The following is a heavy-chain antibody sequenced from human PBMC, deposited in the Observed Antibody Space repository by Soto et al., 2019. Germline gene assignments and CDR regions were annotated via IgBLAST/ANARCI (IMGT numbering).Heavy chain of an antibody. V-gene: IGHV3-30*18. J-gene: IGHJ6*02. Sequence: GGSLRLSCAASGLTFSSYGMHWVRQAPGKGLEWVAVISYDGSNKYYADSVKGRFTISRDNSKNTLYLQMNSLRAEDTAVYYCAKDEEYQLLGSNYYYYYGMDVWGQGTTVTVSS. CDR1: GLTFSSYG. CDR2: ISYDGSNK. CDR3: AKDEEYQLLGSNYYYYYGMDV. D-gene: IGHD2-2*01.